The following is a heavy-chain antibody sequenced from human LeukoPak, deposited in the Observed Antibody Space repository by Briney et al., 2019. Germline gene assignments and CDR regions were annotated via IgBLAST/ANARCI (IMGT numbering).Heavy chain of an antibody. CDR1: GFTFNTYS. Sequence: GGSLRLSCAASGFTFNTYSIHWVRQAPGKGLEWVSSISSTSNYIYYADSVKGRFTISRDNAKNSLFLQMSSLRDEDTAVYYCARDEGSSSWYGALDYWGQGTLVTVSS. D-gene: IGHD6-13*01. V-gene: IGHV3-21*01. J-gene: IGHJ4*02. CDR3: ARDEGSSSWYGALDY. CDR2: ISSTSNYI.